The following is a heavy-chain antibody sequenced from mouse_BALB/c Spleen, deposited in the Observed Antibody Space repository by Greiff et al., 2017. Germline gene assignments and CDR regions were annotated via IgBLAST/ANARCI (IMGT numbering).Heavy chain of an antibody. J-gene: IGHJ4*01. CDR3: STVVATGKAMDY. V-gene: IGHV14-3*02. Sequence: VQLQQSGAELVKPGASVKLSCTASGFNIKDTYMHWVKQRPEQGLEWIGRIDPANGNTKYDPKFQGKATITADTSSNTAYLQRSSLTSEDTAVYYCSTVVATGKAMDYWGQGTSVTVSS. CDR2: IDPANGNT. D-gene: IGHD1-1*01. CDR1: GFNIKDTY.